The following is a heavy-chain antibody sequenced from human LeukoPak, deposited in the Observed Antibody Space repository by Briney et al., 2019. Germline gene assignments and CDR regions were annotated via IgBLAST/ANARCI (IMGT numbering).Heavy chain of an antibody. CDR2: INPNSGGT. CDR1: GYTFTGYY. J-gene: IGHJ5*02. CDR3: ARSPIVVVPAAMSGPFDP. V-gene: IGHV1-2*06. Sequence: EASVKVSCKASGYTFTGYYMHWVRQAPGQGLEWMGRINPNSGGTNYAQKFQGRVTMTRDTSISTAYMELSRLRSDDTAVYYCARSPIVVVPAAMSGPFDPWGQGTLVTVSS. D-gene: IGHD2-2*01.